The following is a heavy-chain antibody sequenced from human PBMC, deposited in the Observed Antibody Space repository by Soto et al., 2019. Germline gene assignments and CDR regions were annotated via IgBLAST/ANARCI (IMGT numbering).Heavy chain of an antibody. V-gene: IGHV1-69*10. CDR3: ARDCSVYCGSASCYSDDYDGMDV. CDR2: IIPILGIA. CDR1: GGTFSSYA. Sequence: ASVKVSCKASGGTFSSYAISWVRQAPGQGLEWMGGIIPILGIANYAQKFQGRVTITADKATSTAYMELSSLRSEDTAVYYCARDCSVYCGSASCYSDDYDGMDVWGQGTTVTVSS. D-gene: IGHD2-2*01. J-gene: IGHJ6*02.